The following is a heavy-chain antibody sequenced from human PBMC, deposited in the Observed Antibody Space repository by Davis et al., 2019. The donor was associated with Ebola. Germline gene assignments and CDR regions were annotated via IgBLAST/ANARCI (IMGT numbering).Heavy chain of an antibody. CDR1: GYTFTGYY. CDR2: INPNSGGT. J-gene: IGHJ6*02. Sequence: ASVKVSCKASGYTFTGYYMHWVRQAPGQGLEWMGWINPNSGGTNYAQKFQGWVTMTRDTSISTAYMELSRLRSDDTAVYYCARDLRVGLVHYYYGMDVWGQGTTVTVSS. D-gene: IGHD6-6*01. V-gene: IGHV1-2*04. CDR3: ARDLRVGLVHYYYGMDV.